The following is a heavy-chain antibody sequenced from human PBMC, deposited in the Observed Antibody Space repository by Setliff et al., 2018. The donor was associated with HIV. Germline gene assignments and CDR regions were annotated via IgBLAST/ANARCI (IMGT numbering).Heavy chain of an antibody. D-gene: IGHD3-10*01. CDR1: GGTFSSYA. V-gene: IGHV1-69*10. CDR3: ATATGYHDSGSLQN. Sequence: SVKVSCKASGGTFSSYAISWVRQAPGQGLEWMGGIIPILGIANYAQKFQGRVTITRDEFTNTGYMELSSLRSEDTAVYYCATATGYHDSGSLQNWGQGTLVTVSS. J-gene: IGHJ4*02. CDR2: IIPILGIA.